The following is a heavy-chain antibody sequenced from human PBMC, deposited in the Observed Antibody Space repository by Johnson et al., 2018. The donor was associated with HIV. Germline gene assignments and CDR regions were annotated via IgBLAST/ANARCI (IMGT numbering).Heavy chain of an antibody. CDR3: ARELHAFDI. J-gene: IGHJ3*02. V-gene: IGHV3-74*01. CDR1: GLIFSRSW. CDR2: TTSDGSRT. Sequence: VQLVESGGGLVQPGGSLRLSCAASGLIFSRSWIHWVRQAPGKGLVWVSRTTSDGSRTNYADSVKGRFTISRDKAKNTLHLQMKSLRAEDTAVYYCARELHAFDIWGQGTMVTVSS.